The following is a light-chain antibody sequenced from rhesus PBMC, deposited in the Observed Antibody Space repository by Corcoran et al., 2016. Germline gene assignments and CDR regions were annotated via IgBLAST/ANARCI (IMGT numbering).Light chain of an antibody. J-gene: IGKJ2*01. CDR3: VQVIAFPYS. Sequence: DIVMTQTPLSLPITPGEPASISCRSSQSLLYSNGNTYLHWYLQKPGQSPQLLIYGGSNRASGVPDRFSGSGSGTEFTLKISKVEAEDVGVYYCVQVIAFPYSFGQGTKVEIK. V-gene: IGKV2-72*02. CDR2: GGS. CDR1: QSLLYSNGNTY.